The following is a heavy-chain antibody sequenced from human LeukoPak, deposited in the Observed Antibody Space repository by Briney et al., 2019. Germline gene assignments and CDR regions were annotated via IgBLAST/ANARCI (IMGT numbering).Heavy chain of an antibody. J-gene: IGHJ6*04. V-gene: IGHV3-48*03. CDR1: GFTFSSYE. D-gene: IGHD3-10*02. CDR3: AELGITMIGGV. CDR2: ISSSGSTI. Sequence: PGGSLRLSCAASGFTFSSYEMNWVRQAPGKGLEWVSYISSSGSTIYYADSVKGRFTIYRDNAKNSLYLQMNSLRAEVTAVYYCAELGITMIGGVWGKGTTVTISS.